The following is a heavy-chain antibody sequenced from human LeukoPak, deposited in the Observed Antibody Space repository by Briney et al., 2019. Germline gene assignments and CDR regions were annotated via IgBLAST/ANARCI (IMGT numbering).Heavy chain of an antibody. CDR2: IIPISGTA. J-gene: IGHJ4*02. Sequence: SVKVSCKASGGTFSSYAISWVRQAPGQGLEWMGGIIPISGTANYAQKFQGRVTITADESTSTAYMELSSLRSEDTAVYYCARGLIPNYYGSGSYYNPFDYWGQGTLVTVSS. CDR1: GGTFSSYA. D-gene: IGHD3-10*01. CDR3: ARGLIPNYYGSGSYYNPFDY. V-gene: IGHV1-69*01.